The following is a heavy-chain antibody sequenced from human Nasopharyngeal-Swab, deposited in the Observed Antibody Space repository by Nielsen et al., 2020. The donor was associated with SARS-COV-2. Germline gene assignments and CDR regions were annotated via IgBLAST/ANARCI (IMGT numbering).Heavy chain of an antibody. V-gene: IGHV3-23*01. D-gene: IGHD3-16*01. CDR1: GFSFSSYA. Sequence: GASLKISCAASGFSFSSYAMSWVRQAPGKGLEWASALSASGGSTYYADSVKGRFTISRDTSKDTLYLHMHSLRAEDSAVYFCAKDLWPPYGMDVWGQGTAVTVSS. CDR3: AKDLWPPYGMDV. CDR2: LSASGGST. J-gene: IGHJ6*02.